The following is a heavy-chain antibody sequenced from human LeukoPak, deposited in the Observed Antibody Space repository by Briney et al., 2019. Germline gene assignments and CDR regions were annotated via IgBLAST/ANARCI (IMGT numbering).Heavy chain of an antibody. CDR1: GGSISSYY. D-gene: IGHD3-22*01. CDR2: IYTSGST. J-gene: IGHJ4*02. CDR3: ARGKVVITFSQYCFDY. V-gene: IGHV4-4*07. Sequence: SETLSLTCTVSGGSISSYYWSWIRQPAGKGLEWIGRIYTSGSTNYNPSLKSRVTMSVDTSKNQFSLKLSSVTAADTAVYYCARGKVVITFSQYCFDYWGQGTLVTVSS.